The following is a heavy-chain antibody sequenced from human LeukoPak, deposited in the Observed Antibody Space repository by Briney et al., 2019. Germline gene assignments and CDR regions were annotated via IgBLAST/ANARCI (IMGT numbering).Heavy chain of an antibody. J-gene: IGHJ5*02. V-gene: IGHV4-31*03. D-gene: IGHD2-15*01. CDR2: IYYSGST. CDR1: GGSISSGGYY. Sequence: PSETLSLTCTVSGGSISSGGYYWSWIRQHPGKGLEWIGYIYYSGSTYYNPSLKSRVTISVDTSKNQLSLKLSSVTAADTAVYYCAREKGYCSGGSCYGSWFDPWGQGTLVTVSS. CDR3: AREKGYCSGGSCYGSWFDP.